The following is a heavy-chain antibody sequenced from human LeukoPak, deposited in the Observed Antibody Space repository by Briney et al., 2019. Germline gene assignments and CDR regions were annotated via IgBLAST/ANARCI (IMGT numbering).Heavy chain of an antibody. D-gene: IGHD2-15*01. V-gene: IGHV3-21*01. J-gene: IGHJ5*01. CDR2: ITSSSNYI. CDR1: GFTFSTYS. Sequence: GGSLRLSCAASGFTFSTYSMSLVRQAPGKGLEWVSSITSSSNYIYYVDSVKGRLTISTDNSMNSLYLQMNSLRAKDTAVYYCARAFRGYCSGGSCSSGWSDSWAQGTLVTVSP. CDR3: ARAFRGYCSGGSCSSGWSDS.